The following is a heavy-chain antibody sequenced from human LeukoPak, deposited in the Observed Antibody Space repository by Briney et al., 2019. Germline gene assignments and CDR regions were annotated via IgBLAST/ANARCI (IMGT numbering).Heavy chain of an antibody. CDR3: AKVPHYYDSSGYQYFDY. D-gene: IGHD3-22*01. CDR2: ISGGGDNT. CDR1: GFTFSTYA. V-gene: IGHV3-23*01. J-gene: IGHJ4*02. Sequence: RGSLRLSCAASGFTFSTYAMSWVRQAPGKGLEWVSGISGGGDNTNYADSVKGRFTISRDNSKNTLYLQMNSLRAEDTAVYYCAKVPHYYDSSGYQYFDYWGQGTLVTVSS.